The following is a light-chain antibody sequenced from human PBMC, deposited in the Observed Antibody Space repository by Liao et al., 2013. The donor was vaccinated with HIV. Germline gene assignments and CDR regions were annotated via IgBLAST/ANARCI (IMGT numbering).Light chain of an antibody. CDR1: KLGNKY. CDR2: QDT. CDR3: QAWDSRTSYG. V-gene: IGLV3-1*01. J-gene: IGLJ1*01. Sequence: SYELTQPPSVSVSPGQTASITCSGDKLGNKYACWYQQRPGQSPVLVMYQDTKRPSGIPERFSGSNSGDTATLTISGTQAMDEADYYCQAWDSRTSYGFGTGTKVTVL.